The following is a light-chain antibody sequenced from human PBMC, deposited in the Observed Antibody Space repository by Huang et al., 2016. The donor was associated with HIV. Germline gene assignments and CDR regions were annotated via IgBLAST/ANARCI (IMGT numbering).Light chain of an antibody. CDR1: LNIPTNY. CDR3: QQYLSSPLT. CDR2: GAS. Sequence: DIVLTQSPGTLSLSPGARAALSCRASLNIPTNYLAWYQQRSGQSPWLLIYGASNRAMGIPDRFSGSGSGTDFTLIINRLEPQDSAVYYCQQYLSSPLTFGGGTNVEIK. V-gene: IGKV3-20*01. J-gene: IGKJ4*01.